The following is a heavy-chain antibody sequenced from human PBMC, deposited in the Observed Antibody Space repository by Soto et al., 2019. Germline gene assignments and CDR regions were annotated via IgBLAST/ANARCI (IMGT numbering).Heavy chain of an antibody. CDR2: IDPKTGGI. CDR1: GYTFTGFH. Sequence: QVQLVQSGAEIKKPGASVKVSCKASGYTFTGFHIHWLRQAPGKGLEWMGWIDPKTGGINYAQRFQGRVTVTRDTSVNTAYMELRRLVSDDTAVYFCARGDTGTYWGDQLYYLASWGQGTLVTVSS. D-gene: IGHD1-26*01. J-gene: IGHJ4*02. V-gene: IGHV1-2*02. CDR3: ARGDTGTYWGDQLYYLAS.